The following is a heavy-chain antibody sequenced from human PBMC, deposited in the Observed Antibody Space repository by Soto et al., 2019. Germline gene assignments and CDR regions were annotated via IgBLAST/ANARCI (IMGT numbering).Heavy chain of an antibody. CDR1: GFTFSSYS. D-gene: IGHD5-12*01. Sequence: LRLSCAASGFTFSSYSMNWVRQAPGKGLEWVSSISSSSSYIYYADSVKGRFTISRDNAKNSLYLQMNSLRAEDTAVYYCARDRSGYDYDYYYGMDVWGQGTTVTVSS. V-gene: IGHV3-21*01. J-gene: IGHJ6*02. CDR3: ARDRSGYDYDYYYGMDV. CDR2: ISSSSSYI.